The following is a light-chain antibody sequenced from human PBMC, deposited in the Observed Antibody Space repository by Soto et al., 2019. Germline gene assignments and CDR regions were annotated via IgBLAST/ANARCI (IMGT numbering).Light chain of an antibody. Sequence: DIQMTQSPSSLSASVGDRVTVTSRASQIINNYVNWYQQKPGEAPKLLIYAASSLQSGVPSRFSGSGSGTTLTLTISSLQPEDFAAYYSQQTYSLPDTFGQGTKLEI. CDR3: QQTYSLPDT. CDR2: AAS. V-gene: IGKV1-39*01. CDR1: QIINNY. J-gene: IGKJ2*01.